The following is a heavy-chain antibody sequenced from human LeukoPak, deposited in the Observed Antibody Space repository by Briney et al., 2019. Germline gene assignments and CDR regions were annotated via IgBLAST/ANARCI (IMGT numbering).Heavy chain of an antibody. J-gene: IGHJ4*02. CDR3: ARGLWFGELRN. D-gene: IGHD3-10*01. V-gene: IGHV4-30-2*01. Sequence: PSETLSLTCAVSGGSISSGGYSWSWIRQPPGKGLEWIGYIYHSGSTYYNPSLESRVTISVDRSKNQFSLKLSSVTAADTAVYYCARGLWFGELRNWGRGTLVTVSS. CDR2: IYHSGST. CDR1: GGSISSGGYS.